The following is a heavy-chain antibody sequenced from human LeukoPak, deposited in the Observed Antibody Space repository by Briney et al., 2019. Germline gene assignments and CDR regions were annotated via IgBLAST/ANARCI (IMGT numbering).Heavy chain of an antibody. V-gene: IGHV4-39*07. CDR1: GGSIRSYY. J-gene: IGHJ4*02. D-gene: IGHD5-18*01. CDR2: IYYSGST. Sequence: SETLSLTCTVSGGSIRSYYWNWIRQPPGKGLEWIGSIYYSGSTYYNPSLKSRVTISVDTSKNQSSLKLSSVTAADTAVYYCARGYRYSYGYSFDYWGQGTLVTVSS. CDR3: ARGYRYSYGYSFDY.